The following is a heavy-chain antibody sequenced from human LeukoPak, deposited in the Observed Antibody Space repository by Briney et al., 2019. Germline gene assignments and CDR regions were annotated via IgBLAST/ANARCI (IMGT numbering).Heavy chain of an antibody. CDR3: ARALKGLRRRIGGTTTFEYYYYMDV. CDR2: INPSGGST. Sequence: ASVKVSCKASGYTFTSYYMHWVRQAPGQGLEWMGIINPSGGSTSYAEKFQGRVTMTRDMSTSTVYMELSSLRSEDTVVYYCARALKGLRRRIGGTTTFEYYYYMDVWGKGTTVTISS. D-gene: IGHD1-26*01. J-gene: IGHJ6*03. V-gene: IGHV1-46*01. CDR1: GYTFTSYY.